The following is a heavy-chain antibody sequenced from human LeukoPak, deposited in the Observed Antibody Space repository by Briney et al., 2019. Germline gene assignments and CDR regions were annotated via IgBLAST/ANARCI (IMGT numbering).Heavy chain of an antibody. CDR3: AHRSGHWEQLAV. J-gene: IGHJ4*02. V-gene: IGHV2-5*01. Sequence: SGPTLANPTQTLTLTCTFSGFSLSTSGVGVGWIRQPPGKALEWLALIYWNDDKRYSPSLKSRLTITKDTSKNQVVLTMTNMDPVDTATYYCAHRSGHWEQLAVWGQGTLVTVSS. D-gene: IGHD6-13*01. CDR1: GFSLSTSGVG. CDR2: IYWNDDK.